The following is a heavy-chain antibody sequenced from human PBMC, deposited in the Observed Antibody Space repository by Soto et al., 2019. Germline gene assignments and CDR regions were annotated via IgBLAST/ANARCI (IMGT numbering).Heavy chain of an antibody. CDR2: ISSSSSYI. CDR1: GFTFSSYS. J-gene: IGHJ4*02. V-gene: IGHV3-21*01. D-gene: IGHD6-19*01. CDR3: ARAEYSSGWYTLIDY. Sequence: VGSLRLSCAASGFTFSSYSMNWVRQAPGKGLEWVSSISSSSSYIYYADSVKGRFTISRDNAKNSLYLQMNSLRAEDTAVYYCARAEYSSGWYTLIDYWGQGTLVTVSS.